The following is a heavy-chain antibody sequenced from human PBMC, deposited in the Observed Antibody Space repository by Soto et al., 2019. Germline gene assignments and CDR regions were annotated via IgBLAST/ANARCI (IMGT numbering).Heavy chain of an antibody. V-gene: IGHV3-23*01. CDR1: GFTFSSYA. CDR3: AKYQPMTQPPPYFDY. J-gene: IGHJ4*02. CDR2: ISSSGGST. Sequence: EVPLLESGGDLIQPGGSLRLSCAASGFTFSSYAMSWVRQAPGKGLGWVSAISSSGGSTFYADSVKGRFTISRDNSRNTLYLQMNSLRAEDTAIYYCAKYQPMTQPPPYFDYWGQGTLVTVSS. D-gene: IGHD3-22*01.